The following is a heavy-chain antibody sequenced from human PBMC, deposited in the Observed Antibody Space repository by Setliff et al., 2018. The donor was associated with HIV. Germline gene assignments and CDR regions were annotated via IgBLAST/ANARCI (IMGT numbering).Heavy chain of an antibody. D-gene: IGHD3-16*01. J-gene: IGHJ4*02. Sequence: PSETLSLTCTVSGGSISNYYWSWIRQPAGKGLEWIGRIYTSGSTNYNPSLKSRVTMSVDTPKNQFSLKLTSVTAADTAVYYCARGDPFTDFDSWGQGTLVTVS. CDR2: IYTSGST. CDR3: ARGDPFTDFDS. CDR1: GGSISNYY. V-gene: IGHV4-4*07.